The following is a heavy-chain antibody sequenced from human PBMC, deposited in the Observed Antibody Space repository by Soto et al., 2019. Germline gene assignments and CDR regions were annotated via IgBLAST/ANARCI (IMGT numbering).Heavy chain of an antibody. Sequence: ASVKVSCKASGYTFTSYGISWMRQAPGQGLEWMGWISAYNGNTNYAQKLQGRVTMTTDTSTSTAYMELRSLRSDDTAVYYCATSSGSYDYYYYYGMDVWGQGTTVTVSS. CDR2: ISAYNGNT. D-gene: IGHD1-26*01. CDR1: GYTFTSYG. V-gene: IGHV1-18*01. J-gene: IGHJ6*02. CDR3: ATSSGSYDYYYYYGMDV.